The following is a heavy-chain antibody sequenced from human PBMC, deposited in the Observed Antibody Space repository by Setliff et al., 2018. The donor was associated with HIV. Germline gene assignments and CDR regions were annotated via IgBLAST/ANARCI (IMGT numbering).Heavy chain of an antibody. CDR3: AQPPHY. V-gene: IGHV4-34*12. CDR1: DGSFSGYY. Sequence: SETLSLTCAVYDGSFSGYYWMWIRQSPGKGLEWIGEIVDSGSTTYNPSLKSRVTISVDTSKNQFSLKLSSVTAADTAVYYCAQPPHYWGQGTLVTVSS. D-gene: IGHD2-2*01. J-gene: IGHJ4*02. CDR2: IVDSGST.